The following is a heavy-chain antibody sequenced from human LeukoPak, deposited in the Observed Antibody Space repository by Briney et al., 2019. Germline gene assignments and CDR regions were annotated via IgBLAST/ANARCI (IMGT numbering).Heavy chain of an antibody. D-gene: IGHD7-27*01. CDR3: TRDFNWGDAG. J-gene: IGHJ4*02. CDR2: ISGSGHGI. V-gene: IGHV3-23*01. CDR1: GFTFTNSD. Sequence: GGSLTLSCVGSGFTFTNSDMNWVRQPPGRGLEWVSVISGSGHGINYADSVKGRFTISRDTSKNTLYLQMNSLRAEDTALYYCTRDFNWGDAGWGQGTLVTVSS.